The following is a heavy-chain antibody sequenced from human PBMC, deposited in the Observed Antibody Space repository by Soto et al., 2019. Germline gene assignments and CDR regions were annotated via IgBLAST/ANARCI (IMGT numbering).Heavy chain of an antibody. CDR1: GGSISSGGYY. D-gene: IGHD2-2*01. V-gene: IGHV4-31*03. J-gene: IGHJ3*02. CDR2: IYYSGST. Sequence: QVQLQESGPGLVKPSQTLSLTCTVSGGSISSGGYYWSWIRQHPGKGLEWIGYIYYSGSTYYNPSLKSRVTISVDTSKNQFSLKLSSVTAADTAVYYCARDYGRRYCSSTRCRHNAFDIWGQGTMVTVSS. CDR3: ARDYGRRYCSSTRCRHNAFDI.